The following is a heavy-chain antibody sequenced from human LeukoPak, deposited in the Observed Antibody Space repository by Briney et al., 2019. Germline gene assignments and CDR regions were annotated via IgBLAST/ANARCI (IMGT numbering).Heavy chain of an antibody. J-gene: IGHJ4*02. V-gene: IGHV1-69*04. CDR1: GGTFSSYT. CDR2: IIPILGIA. CDR3: ARDVHNGYSYGTYFDY. Sequence: SVKVSCKASGGTFSSYTISWVRQAPGQGLEWMGRIIPILGIANYARKFQGRVTITADKSTSTAYMELSSLRSEDTAVYHCARDVHNGYSYGTYFDYWGQGTLVTVSS. D-gene: IGHD5-18*01.